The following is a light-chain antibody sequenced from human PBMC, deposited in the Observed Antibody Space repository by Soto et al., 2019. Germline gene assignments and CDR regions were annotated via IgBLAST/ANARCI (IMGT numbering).Light chain of an antibody. CDR1: SSDVGGYNY. J-gene: IGLJ1*01. V-gene: IGLV2-14*01. CDR2: EVS. CDR3: SSYTSSSTPYV. Sequence: QSALTQPASVSGSPGQSITISCTGTSSDVGGYNYVSWYQQHPGKAPKLMIYEVSNRPSGVSNRFSGSKSGNTASLTISGSQDEDEADYYCSSYTSSSTPYVFGTGTKLTVL.